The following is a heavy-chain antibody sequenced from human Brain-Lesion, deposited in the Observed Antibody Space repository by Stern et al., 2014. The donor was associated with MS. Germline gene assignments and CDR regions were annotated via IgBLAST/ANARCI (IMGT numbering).Heavy chain of an antibody. J-gene: IGHJ4*02. CDR2: ISWNSGTI. V-gene: IGHV3-9*01. CDR3: ARDITGSSAYFAY. Sequence: QLVQSGGDLLQPGRSLRLSCAAFGFTFDDYAMPWVRQVPGKGLEWVAGISWNSGTIGYADSVKGRFTTSRDNAYSSLYLQMNSLRPEDTALYYCARDITGSSAYFAYWGQGTLVTVSS. CDR1: GFTFDDYA. D-gene: IGHD1-14*01.